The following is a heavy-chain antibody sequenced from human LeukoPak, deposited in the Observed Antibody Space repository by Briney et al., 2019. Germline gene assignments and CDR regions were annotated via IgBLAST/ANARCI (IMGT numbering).Heavy chain of an antibody. J-gene: IGHJ6*02. CDR2: IHYTGGA. Sequence: KPSETLSLTYTGGSISPYYWSWIRQSPGKGLEWIAQIHYTGGATYNPSLKSRVTISVDTSNNHLSLRLSSVTAADTAVYYCTRHAQTYYYGMDVWGQGTTVTVSS. V-gene: IGHV4-59*08. CDR1: GSISPYY. CDR3: TRHAQTYYYGMDV.